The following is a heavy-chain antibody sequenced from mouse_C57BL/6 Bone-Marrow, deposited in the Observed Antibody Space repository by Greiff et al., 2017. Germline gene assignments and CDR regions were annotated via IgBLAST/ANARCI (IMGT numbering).Heavy chain of an antibody. Sequence: VKLMESGPELVKPGASVKISCKASGYSFTSYYIHWVKQRPGQGLEWIGWIYPGSGNTKYNEKFKGKATLTADTSSSTAYIQLSSLTSEDSAVYYGARGDYDAPFAYWGQGTLVTVSA. D-gene: IGHD2-4*01. J-gene: IGHJ3*01. CDR3: ARGDYDAPFAY. CDR1: GYSFTSYY. CDR2: IYPGSGNT. V-gene: IGHV1-66*01.